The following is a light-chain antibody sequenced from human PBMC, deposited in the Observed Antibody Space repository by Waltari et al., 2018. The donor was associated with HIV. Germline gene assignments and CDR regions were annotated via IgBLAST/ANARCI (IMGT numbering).Light chain of an antibody. CDR2: GAS. J-gene: IGKJ4*01. CDR1: QSVSRN. Sequence: DIVMMQSPGPLSVSPGERAPLSCMASQSVSRNLAWYQQKPGQPPRLLIYGASTRATGIPARFSATGSGTEFTLTISSLQSEDFAVYYCQQYNIWPPLTFGGGTKVEMK. V-gene: IGKV3-15*01. CDR3: QQYNIWPPLT.